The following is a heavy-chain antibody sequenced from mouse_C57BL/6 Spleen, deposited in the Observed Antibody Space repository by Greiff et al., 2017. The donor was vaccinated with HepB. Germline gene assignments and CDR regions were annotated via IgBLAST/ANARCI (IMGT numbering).Heavy chain of an antibody. Sequence: EVQGVESGPGLAKPSQTLSLTCSVTGYSITSDYWNWIRKFPGNKLEYMGYISYSGSTYYNPSLKSRISITRDTSKNQYYLQLNSVTTEDTATYYCARDHYYGSSYVYFDYWGQGTTLTVSS. CDR2: ISYSGST. CDR1: GYSITSDY. V-gene: IGHV3-8*01. CDR3: ARDHYYGSSYVYFDY. J-gene: IGHJ2*01. D-gene: IGHD1-1*01.